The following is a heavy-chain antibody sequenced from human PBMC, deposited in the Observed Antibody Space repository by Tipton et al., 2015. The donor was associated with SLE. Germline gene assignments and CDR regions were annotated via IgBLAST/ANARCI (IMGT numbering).Heavy chain of an antibody. CDR2: TYRGGSR. D-gene: IGHD4-17*01. J-gene: IGHJ3*02. CDR1: GFTVSSND. V-gene: IGHV3-53*04. CDR3: ATTVTTWGAFEI. Sequence: QLVQSGGGLVQPGSSLRLSCAASGFTVSSNDMSWVRQAPGKGLEWVSVTYRGGSRYLADAVKGRFTVSRDNSKNTLYLQMDILRADDPAVYYCATTVTTWGAFEIWGQGTMVTVSS.